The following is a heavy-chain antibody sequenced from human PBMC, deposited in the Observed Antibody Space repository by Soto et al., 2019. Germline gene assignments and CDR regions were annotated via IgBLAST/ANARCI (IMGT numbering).Heavy chain of an antibody. J-gene: IGHJ3*02. CDR3: AKLSSPGGAFDI. CDR2: ISYDGSNK. D-gene: IGHD2-15*01. Sequence: QVQLVESGGGVVQPGRSLRLSCAASGFTFSSYAMHWVRQAPGKGLEWVAVISYDGSNKYYADSVKGRFTISRDNSKNTLYLQMNSLRAEDTTGYYCAKLSSPGGAFDIWGQGTMVTVSS. CDR1: GFTFSSYA. V-gene: IGHV3-30-3*02.